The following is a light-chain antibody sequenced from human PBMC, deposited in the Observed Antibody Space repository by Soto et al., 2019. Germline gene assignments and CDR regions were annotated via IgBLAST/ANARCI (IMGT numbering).Light chain of an antibody. CDR1: QSVSSSY. CDR2: GAN. CDR3: QQRGSSPLT. J-gene: IGKJ4*01. Sequence: EIVLTQSPGTLSLSPGERATLSCRASQSVSSSYLAWYQQKPGQAPRLLIYGANNRATGISDRFSGSGSGTDFTLTISRLESDDFAVYYCQQRGSSPLTFGGGTTVEIK. V-gene: IGKV3-20*01.